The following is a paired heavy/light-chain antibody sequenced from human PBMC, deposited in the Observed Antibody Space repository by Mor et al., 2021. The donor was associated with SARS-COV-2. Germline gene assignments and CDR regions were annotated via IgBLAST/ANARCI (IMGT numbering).Light chain of an antibody. Sequence: DIVMTQTPVSLSVTPGQPASISCKSSQSLLHSDGKTYLYWYLQKPGQPPQLLISEVSNRFSGVPDRFSGSGSGTDFTLKISRVEAEDVGVYFCMQTVHLTWTFGQGTKVEIK. CDR3: MQTVHLTWT. V-gene: IGKV2D-29*01. CDR2: EVS. J-gene: IGKJ1*01. CDR1: QSLLHSDGKTY.
Heavy chain of an antibody. J-gene: IGHJ5*02. CDR3: AHGFT. V-gene: IGHV1-69*14. CDR2: IIPIFGTT. Sequence: QVQLVQSGAEVKKPGSSVKVSCKASGGTFNRNAINWMRQAPGQGLVWMGRIIPIFGTTNYAQTFQGRLSITADRSTGSAYMELSSLRSEDTALYYCAHGFTWGQGTLVTVSS. CDR1: GGTFNRNA.